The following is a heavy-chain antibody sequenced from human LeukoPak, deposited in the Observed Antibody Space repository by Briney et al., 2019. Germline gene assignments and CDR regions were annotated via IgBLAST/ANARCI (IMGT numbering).Heavy chain of an antibody. CDR2: ISNNGNSI. CDR1: GFTFSSYT. V-gene: IGHV3-21*01. CDR3: ARGGSEQFVRLWFDP. D-gene: IGHD6-6*01. J-gene: IGHJ5*02. Sequence: GGSLRLSCAASGFTFSSYTMNWVRQAPGKGLEWVSSISNNGNSIYYADSAEGRFTISRDNAKNSLYLQMNSLGAEDTAVYYCARGGSEQFVRLWFDPWGQGTLVTVSS.